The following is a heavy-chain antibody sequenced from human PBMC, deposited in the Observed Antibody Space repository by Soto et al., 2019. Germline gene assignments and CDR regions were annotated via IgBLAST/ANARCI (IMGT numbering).Heavy chain of an antibody. D-gene: IGHD5-18*01. CDR3: ARGYSYGKNYYYYGMDV. V-gene: IGHV4-34*01. CDR1: GGSFSGYY. CDR2: INHSGST. Sequence: PSETLSLTXAVYGGSFSGYYWSWIRQPPGKGLEWIGEINHSGSTNYNPSLKSRVTISVDTSKNQFSLKLSSVTAADTAVYYCARGYSYGKNYYYYGMDVWGQGTTVTVSS. J-gene: IGHJ6*02.